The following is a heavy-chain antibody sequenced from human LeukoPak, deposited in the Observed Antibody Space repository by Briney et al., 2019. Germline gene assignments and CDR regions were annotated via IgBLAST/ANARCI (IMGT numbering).Heavy chain of an antibody. CDR2: IGSSGTTI. CDR1: GFTFSSYE. Sequence: GGSLRLSSSASGFTFSSYEMNWVRQAPGKGLEWGSYIGSSGTTIYHAESVKGRFTISRDNAKNSLSLQMNGLRDDDTAVYYCARRYLNSWSLGYWGKGTLVTVSS. D-gene: IGHD2-15*01. CDR3: ARRYLNSWSLGY. J-gene: IGHJ4*02. V-gene: IGHV3-48*03.